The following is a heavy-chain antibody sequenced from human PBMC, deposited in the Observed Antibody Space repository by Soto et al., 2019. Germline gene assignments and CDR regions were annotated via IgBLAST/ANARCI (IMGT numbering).Heavy chain of an antibody. V-gene: IGHV1-18*01. D-gene: IGHD1-26*01. CDR2: ISAYNGNT. CDR1: GYTFTSYG. J-gene: IGHJ4*02. Sequence: QVQLVQSGAAVKNPGASVKVSCKASGYTFTSYGISWVRQAPGQGLEWMGWISAYNGNTNYAQKLQGRVTMTTATSTSTAYMAMRSLRSVDTAVYYCVRSWYSVERVFDYWFQGTLVTVSS. CDR3: VRSWYSVERVFDY.